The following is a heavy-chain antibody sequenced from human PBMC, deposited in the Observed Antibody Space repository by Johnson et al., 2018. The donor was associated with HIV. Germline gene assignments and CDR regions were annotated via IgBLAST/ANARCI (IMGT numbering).Heavy chain of an antibody. Sequence: QVQLVESGGGVVQPGRSLRLSCVVSGFTISTYGMHWVRQAPGKGLEWVAVMYYDGSNKYYADSVKGRFTISRDNSKNTLFLQMNSLRVEDTAVYYCARRNSGTYYDAFDIWGQGTMVTVSS. V-gene: IGHV3-33*01. CDR1: GFTISTYG. CDR3: ARRNSGTYYDAFDI. CDR2: MYYDGSNK. J-gene: IGHJ3*02. D-gene: IGHD1-26*01.